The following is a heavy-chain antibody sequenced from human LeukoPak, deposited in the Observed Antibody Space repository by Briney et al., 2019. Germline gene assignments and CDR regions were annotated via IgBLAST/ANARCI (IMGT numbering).Heavy chain of an antibody. Sequence: PSETLSLTCTVSGGSIRSGDYYWSWIRQPAGKGLEWIGRTYSGGRTNYNPSLRSRVTVSLDTSKNEFYLKLGSVTAADTAVYYCARDVNRYGDFGFDYWGQGTLVTVSS. CDR3: ARDVNRYGDFGFDY. J-gene: IGHJ4*02. CDR2: TYSGGRT. D-gene: IGHD4-17*01. CDR1: GGSIRSGDYY. V-gene: IGHV4-61*02.